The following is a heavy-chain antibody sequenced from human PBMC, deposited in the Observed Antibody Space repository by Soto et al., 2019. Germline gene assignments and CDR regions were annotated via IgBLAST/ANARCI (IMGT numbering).Heavy chain of an antibody. CDR2: IYRSGST. D-gene: IGHD3-10*01. Sequence: QVNLQESGPGLVRPSQTLSLTCTVSGGSISSGDVYWSWIRQAPGKDLEWIGHIYRSGSTKYNPSLKSRATISVDTSKNQFSLNLRSVTAADTAVYYCARRPYFAGSGSLDYFDYWGQGTLVTVSS. CDR3: ARRPYFAGSGSLDYFDY. J-gene: IGHJ4*02. CDR1: GGSISSGDVY. V-gene: IGHV4-30-4*01.